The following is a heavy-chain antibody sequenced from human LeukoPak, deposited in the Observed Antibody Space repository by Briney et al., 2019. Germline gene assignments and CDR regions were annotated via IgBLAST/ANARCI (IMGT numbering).Heavy chain of an antibody. CDR1: GFTFRDYY. D-gene: IGHD3-10*01. CDR2: ISSSGSTI. J-gene: IGHJ4*02. V-gene: IGHV3-11*01. Sequence: GGSLRLSCAASGFTFRDYYMNWIRQAPGKGLEWVSYISSSGSTIYYADSVKGRFTISRDNAKNSLYLQMNSLRAEDTALYYCARLGITMVRGVIDFDYWGQGTLVTVSS. CDR3: ARLGITMVRGVIDFDY.